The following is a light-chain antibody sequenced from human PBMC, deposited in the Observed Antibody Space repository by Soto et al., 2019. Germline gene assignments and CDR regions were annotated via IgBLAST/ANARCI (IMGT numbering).Light chain of an antibody. V-gene: IGKV3-11*01. CDR2: DAS. CDR1: QSISSY. Sequence: EIVLTQAPATLSLSPGERVTLSCRASQSISSYLAWYQQKPGQAPRLLIYDASNRATGIPARFSGSGSGTDFTLTISSLEPEDFAVYYCQQRSNWRRTFGQGTNVEI. J-gene: IGKJ1*01. CDR3: QQRSNWRRT.